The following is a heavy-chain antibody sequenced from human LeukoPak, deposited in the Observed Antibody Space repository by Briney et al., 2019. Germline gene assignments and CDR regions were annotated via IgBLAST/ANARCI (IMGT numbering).Heavy chain of an antibody. CDR1: GGSFSGYY. CDR3: ARGPAPHYYFDY. J-gene: IGHJ4*02. CDR2: INHSGST. V-gene: IGHV4-34*01. Sequence: SETLSLTCAVYGGSFSGYYWSWIRQPPGKGLEWIGEINHSGSTNYNPSLKSRVTISVDRSKNQFSLKLSSVTAADTAVYYCARGPAPHYYFDYWGQGTLVTVSS.